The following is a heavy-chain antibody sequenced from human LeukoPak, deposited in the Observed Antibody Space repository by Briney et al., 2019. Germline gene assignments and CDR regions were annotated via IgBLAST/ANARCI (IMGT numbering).Heavy chain of an antibody. CDR2: ISAYNGNT. CDR3: ARVLRYFDWLFAFDI. Sequence: ASVKVSCKASGYTFTSYGISWVRQAPGQGLEWMEWISAYNGNTNYAQKLQGRVTMTTDTSTSTAYMELRSLRSDDTAVYYCARVLRYFDWLFAFDIWGQGTMVTVSS. V-gene: IGHV1-18*01. J-gene: IGHJ3*02. D-gene: IGHD3-9*01. CDR1: GYTFTSYG.